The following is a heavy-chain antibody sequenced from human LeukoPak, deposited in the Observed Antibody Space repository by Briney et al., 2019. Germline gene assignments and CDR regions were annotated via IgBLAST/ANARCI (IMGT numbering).Heavy chain of an antibody. D-gene: IGHD6-19*01. J-gene: IGHJ5*02. V-gene: IGHV4-61*01. Sequence: SETLSLICSVSGGSVGGSGSRYYWSWIRHSPGKGLEWIAHIYYTGSVNYNPSLKSRVTMSIDTSRNQFSLKLSYVTAADSAVYYCARRNSGWNDSKGWFDPWGQGTLVIVSS. CDR2: IYYTGSV. CDR1: GGSVGGSGSRYY. CDR3: ARRNSGWNDSKGWFDP.